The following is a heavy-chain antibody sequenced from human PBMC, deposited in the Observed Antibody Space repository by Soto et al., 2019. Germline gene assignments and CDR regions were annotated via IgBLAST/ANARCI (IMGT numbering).Heavy chain of an antibody. CDR2: IYSSGST. D-gene: IGHD6-13*01. CDR1: GFTVSSNY. Sequence: EVQLVESGGGLVQPGGSLRLSCAASGFTVSSNYMSWVRQAPGKGLEWVSVIYSSGSTYYADSVKGRFTISRDNSKNTQYHQMNSRRAEETAVYYCARNKAAAGTYYYYYMDVWGKGTTVTVSS. CDR3: ARNKAAAGTYYYYYMDV. J-gene: IGHJ6*03. V-gene: IGHV3-66*01.